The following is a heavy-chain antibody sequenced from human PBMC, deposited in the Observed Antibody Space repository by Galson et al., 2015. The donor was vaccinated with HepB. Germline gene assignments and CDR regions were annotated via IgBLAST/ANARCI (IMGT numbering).Heavy chain of an antibody. D-gene: IGHD6-13*01. V-gene: IGHV3-23*01. CDR2: ISGDGGST. CDR3: AKGLAAAQPYFFDF. CDR1: GFTFSSYA. Sequence: SLRLSCAASGFTFSSYAMSWVRQAPGKGLDWVSAISGDGGSTYDADSAKGRFTISRDSPKNMLYLQMKSLRAEDTAVYYCAKGLAAAQPYFFDFWGQGTLVTVSS. J-gene: IGHJ4*02.